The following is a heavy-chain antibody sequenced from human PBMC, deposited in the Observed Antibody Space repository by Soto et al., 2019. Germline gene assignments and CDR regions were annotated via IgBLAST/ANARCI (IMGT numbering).Heavy chain of an antibody. D-gene: IGHD3-16*01. CDR1: GLTLRSYA. V-gene: IGHV3-23*01. CDR3: AKGGPFTGGFDP. Sequence: EGQLLQSGGDLVQPGGSLRLSCAGSGLTLRSYAMTWIRQTPEKGLERVSTISGRSAVPSYADAVNGRFTVSRDNSKNTLYLQMNSLRPDDTAIYYCAKGGPFTGGFDPWCQGTLVTVSA. J-gene: IGHJ5*02. CDR2: ISGRSAVP.